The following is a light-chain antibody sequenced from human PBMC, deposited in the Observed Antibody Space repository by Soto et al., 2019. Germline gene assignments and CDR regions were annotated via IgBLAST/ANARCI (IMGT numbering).Light chain of an antibody. V-gene: IGLV2-14*01. Sequence: QSALTQPASVSGSPGQSITISCTGTSGDIGSYNRVSWYQQHPGKAPKLIIYEVTDRPSGVSNRFSGSKSGNTASLTISGLQAEDEAEYYSSSYTNINTRACVFGTGTKVNVL. CDR2: EVT. CDR1: SGDIGSYNR. J-gene: IGLJ1*01. CDR3: SSYTNINTRACV.